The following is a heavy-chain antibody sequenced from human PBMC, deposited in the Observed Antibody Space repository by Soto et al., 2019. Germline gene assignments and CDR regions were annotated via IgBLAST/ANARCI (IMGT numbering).Heavy chain of an antibody. Sequence: QVQLQQSGPGLVKPSQTLSLTCAISGDSVSSNSVAWNWIRQSPSRGLEWLGRTYYRSKWYNDYGVTVNGRITINPDTSKNQFSLQLNSVSPEDTAVYYCARGRFNAFGIWGQGTMVTVSS. CDR3: ARGRFNAFGI. D-gene: IGHD3-3*01. J-gene: IGHJ3*02. CDR1: GDSVSSNSVA. V-gene: IGHV6-1*01. CDR2: TYYRSKWYN.